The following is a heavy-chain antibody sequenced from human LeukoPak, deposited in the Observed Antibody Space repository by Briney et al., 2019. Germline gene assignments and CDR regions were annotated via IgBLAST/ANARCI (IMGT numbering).Heavy chain of an antibody. V-gene: IGHV1-69*13. CDR1: GGTFSSYA. Sequence: SVKVSCKASGGTFSSYAISWVRQAPGQGLEWMGGIIPIFGTANYAQKFQGRVTITADESTSTAYMELSSLRSEDTAVYYCARDRLPYGDYVYPFDYWGQGTLVTVSS. CDR3: ARDRLPYGDYVYPFDY. CDR2: IIPIFGTA. D-gene: IGHD4-17*01. J-gene: IGHJ4*02.